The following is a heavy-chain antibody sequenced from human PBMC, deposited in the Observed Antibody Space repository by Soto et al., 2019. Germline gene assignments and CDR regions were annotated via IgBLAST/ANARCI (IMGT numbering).Heavy chain of an antibody. CDR1: GYTFTSYG. V-gene: IGHV1-18*04. CDR3: ARDGYYDILTGYFYYYYYYGMDV. J-gene: IGHJ6*02. CDR2: ISAYNGNT. D-gene: IGHD3-9*01. Sequence: VKVSCKASGYTFTSYGISWVRQAPGQGLEWMGWISAYNGNTNYAQKLQGRVTMTTDTSTSTAYMELRSLRSDDTAVYYCARDGYYDILTGYFYYYYYYGMDVWGQGTTVTVSS.